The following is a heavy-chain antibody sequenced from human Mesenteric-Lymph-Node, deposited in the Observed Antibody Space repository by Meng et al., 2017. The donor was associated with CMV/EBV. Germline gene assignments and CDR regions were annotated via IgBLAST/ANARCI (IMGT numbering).Heavy chain of an antibody. CDR3: AKAGGETDDLWSGYYNFIDY. CDR1: GFSFDDYV. Sequence: GESLKISCAASGFSFDDYVMHWVRQVPGKGLEWVSLVSGDGVSAYYVDSVKGRFTVSRDNSNNVLYLQMTSLRTEDTALYYCAKAGGETDDLWSGYYNFIDYWGQGTLVTVSS. V-gene: IGHV3-43*02. D-gene: IGHD3-3*01. J-gene: IGHJ4*02. CDR2: VSGDGVSA.